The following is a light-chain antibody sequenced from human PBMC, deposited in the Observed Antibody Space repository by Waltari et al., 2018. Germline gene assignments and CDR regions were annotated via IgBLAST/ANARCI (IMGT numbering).Light chain of an antibody. CDR1: RSLLYTSIDKSY. CDR3: QQYYTTPLT. Sequence: DIVMTQSPDSLAVSLGGRATINCKPSRSLLYTSIDKSYLAWYQQKPGQPPKLLIYWASTRESGVPDRFSGSGSGTDFTLTISSLQAEDVAVYYCQQYYTTPLTFGPGTTVDIK. CDR2: WAS. J-gene: IGKJ3*01. V-gene: IGKV4-1*01.